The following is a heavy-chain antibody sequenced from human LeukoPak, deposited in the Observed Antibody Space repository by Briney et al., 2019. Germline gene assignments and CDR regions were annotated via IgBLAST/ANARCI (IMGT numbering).Heavy chain of an antibody. D-gene: IGHD2-2*01. CDR1: GGSISSSSYY. CDR3: ASYQNILGY. J-gene: IGHJ4*02. CDR2: IYYSGST. V-gene: IGHV4-39*01. Sequence: PSETLSLTCTVSGGSISSSSYYWGWIRQPPGKGLEWIGSIYYSGSTYYNPSLKSRVTISVDTSKNQFSLRLSSVTAADTAVYYCASYQNILGYWGQGTLVTVSS.